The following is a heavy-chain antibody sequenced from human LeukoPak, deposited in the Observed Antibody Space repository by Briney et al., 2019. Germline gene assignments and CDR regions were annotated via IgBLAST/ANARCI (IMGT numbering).Heavy chain of an antibody. J-gene: IGHJ4*02. V-gene: IGHV5-51*01. D-gene: IGHD1-26*01. CDR3: VRQGGSYWENHFDF. CDR1: GYSFTSFW. CDR2: IYPGDSDT. Sequence: GESLKISCKVSGYSFTSFWIGWVRQMPGKGLEWMGIIYPGDSDTRYRPSFQGHVTISADKSISTAYLQWSSLKASDTAMYYCVRQGGSYWENHFDFWGQGTLVTVSS.